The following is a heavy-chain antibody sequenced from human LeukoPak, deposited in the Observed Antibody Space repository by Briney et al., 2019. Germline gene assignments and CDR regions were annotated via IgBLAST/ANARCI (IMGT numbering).Heavy chain of an antibody. CDR3: ARQTHDSSGYYQHFDY. CDR2: IIPIFGTA. CDR1: GGIFSSYA. Sequence: GASVKVSCKASGGIFSSYAISWVRQAPGQGLEWMGGIIPIFGTANYAQKFQGRVTITTDESTSTAYMELSSLRSEDTAVYYCARQTHDSSGYYQHFDYWGQGTLVTVSS. J-gene: IGHJ4*02. V-gene: IGHV1-69*05. D-gene: IGHD3-22*01.